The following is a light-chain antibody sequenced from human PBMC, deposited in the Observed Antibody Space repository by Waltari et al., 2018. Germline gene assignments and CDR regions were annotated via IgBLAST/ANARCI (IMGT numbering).Light chain of an antibody. Sequence: QSALTQPPSASGSPGQSVPISCTGTSSDVGAYNHFPWYQQHPGKGPKLMIYEVTKRPPGVPDRFSGSKSGNTASLTVSGLQAEDEADYYCTSYAGSKNVFGTGTKVTVL. CDR3: TSYAGSKNV. V-gene: IGLV2-8*01. CDR2: EVT. CDR1: SSDVGAYNH. J-gene: IGLJ1*01.